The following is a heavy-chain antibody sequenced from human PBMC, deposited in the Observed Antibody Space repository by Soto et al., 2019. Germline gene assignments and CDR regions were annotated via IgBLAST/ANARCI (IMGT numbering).Heavy chain of an antibody. J-gene: IGHJ5*02. V-gene: IGHV1-18*04. D-gene: IGHD2-2*01. Sequence: QVQLVQSGAEVKKPGASVKVSCKASGYTFTSYGISWVRQAPGQGLEWMGWISAYNGNTNYAQKLQGRVTMTTDTSTSTAYMELRSLRSDDTAVYYCARVSLTLVQLPTPEWFDPWGQGTLVTVSS. CDR1: GYTFTSYG. CDR2: ISAYNGNT. CDR3: ARVSLTLVQLPTPEWFDP.